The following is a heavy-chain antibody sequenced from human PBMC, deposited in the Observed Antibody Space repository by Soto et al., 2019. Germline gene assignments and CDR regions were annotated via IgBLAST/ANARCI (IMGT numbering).Heavy chain of an antibody. CDR1: GYTFTSYG. D-gene: IGHD3-16*01. CDR3: ARKDYPVDY. Sequence: ASVKVSCKASGYTFTSYGISWVRQAPGHGLEWLGWISAYNGNTNYAQKFQCRVTMTTATSTSTAYMELRSLSSDDPAVYYCARKDYPVDYWGQGTLVTVSS. CDR2: ISAYNGNT. J-gene: IGHJ4*02. V-gene: IGHV1-18*01.